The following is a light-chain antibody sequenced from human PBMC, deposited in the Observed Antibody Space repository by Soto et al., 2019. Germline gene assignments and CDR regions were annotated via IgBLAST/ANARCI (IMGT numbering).Light chain of an antibody. Sequence: DIQMTQSPTTVSASVGDRVTITCRASQNINTWLAWYQQKPGKAPKLLILKASTLESGVPSRFSGSGSETEFTLTISSLQPDDLATYYCQQYNNYFWAFGQGTRVEIK. CDR2: KAS. V-gene: IGKV1-5*03. CDR1: QNINTW. J-gene: IGKJ1*01. CDR3: QQYNNYFWA.